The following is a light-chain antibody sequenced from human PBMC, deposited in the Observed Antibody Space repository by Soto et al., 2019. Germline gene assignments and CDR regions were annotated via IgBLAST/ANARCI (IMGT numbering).Light chain of an antibody. CDR1: QSVSSIY. Sequence: EIVLTQSPGTLSLSPGERATLSCRASQSVSSIYLAWYQQKPGQAPRLLISGTSSRATGIPDRFSGSGSGTDFTLTISRLEPEDFAVYYCQQFCSSPLFTFGPGTKVDVK. CDR2: GTS. J-gene: IGKJ3*01. V-gene: IGKV3-20*01. CDR3: QQFCSSPLFT.